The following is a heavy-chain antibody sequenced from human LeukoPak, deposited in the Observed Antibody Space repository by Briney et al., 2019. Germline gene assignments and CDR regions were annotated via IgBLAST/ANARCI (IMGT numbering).Heavy chain of an antibody. D-gene: IGHD4-17*01. Sequence: ASVKVSCKASGYTFTGYYMHWVRLAPGQGLEWMGWINPNSGGTNYAQKFQGRVTMTRDTSISTAYMELSRLRSDDTAVYYCARDLDYDLLFDYWGQGILVTVSS. CDR3: ARDLDYDLLFDY. V-gene: IGHV1-2*02. CDR1: GYTFTGYY. J-gene: IGHJ4*02. CDR2: INPNSGGT.